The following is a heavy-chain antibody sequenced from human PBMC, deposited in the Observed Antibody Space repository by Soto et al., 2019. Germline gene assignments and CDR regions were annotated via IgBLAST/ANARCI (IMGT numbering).Heavy chain of an antibody. CDR3: ARDEGVVVVAATPYWYFDL. Sequence: EVQLVESGGGLVQPGGSLRLSCAASGFTFSSYSMNWVRQAPGKGLEWVSYISSSSSTIYYADSVKGRFTISRDNAKNSLYLQMNSLRAEDTAVYYCARDEGVVVVAATPYWYFDLWGRGTLVTVAS. CDR2: ISSSSSTI. J-gene: IGHJ2*01. V-gene: IGHV3-48*01. D-gene: IGHD2-15*01. CDR1: GFTFSSYS.